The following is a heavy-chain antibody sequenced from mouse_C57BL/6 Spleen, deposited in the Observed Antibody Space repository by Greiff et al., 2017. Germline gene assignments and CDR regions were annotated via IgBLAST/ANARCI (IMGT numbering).Heavy chain of an antibody. CDR2: IDPEAGGT. V-gene: IGHV1-15*01. CDR1: GYTFTDYE. Sequence: QVQLQQSGAELVRPGASVTLSCKASGYTFTDYEMHWVKQTPVHGLEWIGAIDPEAGGTAYNQKFKGKAILTADESSRAAYMELRSLTSEDAAVYYCTSARDYAMDYWGQGTSVTGSS. J-gene: IGHJ4*01. CDR3: TSARDYAMDY.